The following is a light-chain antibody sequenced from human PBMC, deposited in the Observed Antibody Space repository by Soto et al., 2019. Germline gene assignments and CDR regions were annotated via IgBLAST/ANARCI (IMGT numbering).Light chain of an antibody. V-gene: IGKV1-39*01. CDR3: QRSYRTHPIT. CDR2: AAS. J-gene: IGKJ5*01. CDR1: QSIVTY. Sequence: DIQMTQSPSSLSASVGDRCTITCRARQSIVTYLNWYQQKPXKAPKLLXXAASSLQSGVPSSFSGSGSGADFTLTISSLQPEDFATYYCQRSYRTHPITFGQGTRLEIK.